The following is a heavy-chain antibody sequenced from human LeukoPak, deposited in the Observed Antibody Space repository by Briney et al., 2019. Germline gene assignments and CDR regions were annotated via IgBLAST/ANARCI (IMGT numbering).Heavy chain of an antibody. CDR1: GFTFTVAA. Sequence: VGCLRLSCAPPGFTFTVAAITWVRKAPGTGLEWVSLIDARGERTYSAHSAWGPSTISRDNSKNTLSLQMNSLRVEDTAMYFCAKDIQLSTWGLGTMVTVSS. D-gene: IGHD5-24*01. V-gene: IGHV3-23*01. CDR3: AKDIQLST. CDR2: IDARGERT. J-gene: IGHJ3*01.